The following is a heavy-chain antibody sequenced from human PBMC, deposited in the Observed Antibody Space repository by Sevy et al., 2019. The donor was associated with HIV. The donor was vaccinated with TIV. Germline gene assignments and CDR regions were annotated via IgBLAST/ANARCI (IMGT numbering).Heavy chain of an antibody. CDR1: GFTFRNYA. CDR3: AREAQLRFVYYFDN. CDR2: ISYDGSNK. V-gene: IGHV3-30*09. Sequence: GGYLRLSYTASGFTFRNYAMNCVRQAPGKGLERVALISYDGSNKYYADSVRGRFAISRDNSKNTLYLQMNSLRPEDTAIYYCAREAQLRFVYYFDNWGQGTSVTVSS. D-gene: IGHD3-10*01. J-gene: IGHJ4*02.